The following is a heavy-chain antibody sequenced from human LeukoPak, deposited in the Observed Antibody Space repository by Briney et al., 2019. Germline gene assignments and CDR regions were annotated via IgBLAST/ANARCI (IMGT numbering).Heavy chain of an antibody. CDR2: IYYSGST. V-gene: IGHV4-59*01. Sequence: KPSETLSLTCTLSGGSISTYYWSWIRQPPGKGLEWIGYIYYSGSTNYNPSLKSRVTISVDTSKNQFSLKLSSVTAEDTAVYYCARFHCSSTSCHVDYWGQGTLVTVSS. CDR3: ARFHCSSTSCHVDY. CDR1: GGSISTYY. D-gene: IGHD2-2*01. J-gene: IGHJ4*02.